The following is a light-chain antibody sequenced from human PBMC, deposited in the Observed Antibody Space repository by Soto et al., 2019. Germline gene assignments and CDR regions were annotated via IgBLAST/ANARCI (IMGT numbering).Light chain of an antibody. J-gene: IGKJ3*01. CDR3: QQLNSYPLT. CDR1: QGISSY. V-gene: IGKV1-9*01. CDR2: AAS. Sequence: DIPLTQSPSFLSASVGDRVTITCRASQGISSYLAWYQQKPGKSPKLLIYAASTLQSGVPSRFSGSGSGTEFTLTISSLQPEDFATYYCQQLNSYPLTVEPRTKVAFK.